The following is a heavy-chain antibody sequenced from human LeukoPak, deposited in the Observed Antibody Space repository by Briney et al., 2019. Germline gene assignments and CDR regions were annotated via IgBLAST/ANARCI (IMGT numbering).Heavy chain of an antibody. J-gene: IGHJ4*02. CDR1: GFTFSTYA. D-gene: IGHD5-18*01. CDR3: ARGVHVDTAMVGGYYFDY. CDR2: ISSSGSTI. V-gene: IGHV3-48*04. Sequence: PGGSLRLSCAASGFTFSTYAMHWVRQAPGKGLEWVSYISSSGSTIYYADSVKGRFTISRDNAKNSLYLQMNSLRAEDTAVYYCARGVHVDTAMVGGYYFDYWGQGTLVTVSS.